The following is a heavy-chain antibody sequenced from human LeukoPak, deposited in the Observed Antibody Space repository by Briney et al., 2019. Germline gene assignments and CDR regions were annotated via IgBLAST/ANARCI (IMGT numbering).Heavy chain of an antibody. J-gene: IGHJ1*01. CDR1: GFTFSNAW. Sequence: PGGSLRLSCAASGFTFSNAWMTWVRQAPGKGLEWVGRVKSKIEGGTTDYAAPVKGRFSISRDDSKDTLYLQMNSLKTEDTAVYYCATRGYCSSSSCYGIEHWGQGTLATVSS. D-gene: IGHD2-2*01. CDR2: VKSKIEGGTT. CDR3: ATRGYCSSSSCYGIEH. V-gene: IGHV3-15*01.